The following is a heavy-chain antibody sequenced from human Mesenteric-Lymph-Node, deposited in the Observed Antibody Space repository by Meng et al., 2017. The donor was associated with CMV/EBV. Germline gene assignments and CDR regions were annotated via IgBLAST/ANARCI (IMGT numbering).Heavy chain of an antibody. CDR1: GGSISSYY. D-gene: IGHD7-27*01. CDR3: ARDGDGFYYYGMDV. V-gene: IGHV4-59*01. Sequence: SDTLSLTCTVSGGSISSYYWSWIRQPPGKGLEWIGYIYYSGSTNYNPSLKSRVTISVDTSKNQFSLKLSSVTAADTAVYYCARDGDGFYYYGMDVWGQGTTVTVSS. J-gene: IGHJ6*02. CDR2: IYYSGST.